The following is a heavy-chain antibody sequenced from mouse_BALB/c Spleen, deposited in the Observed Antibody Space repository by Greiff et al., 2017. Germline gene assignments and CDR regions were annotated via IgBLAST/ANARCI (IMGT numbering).Heavy chain of an antibody. Sequence: VQLQQSGTVLARPGASVKMSCKASGYTFTSYWMHWVKQRPGQGLEWIGAIYPGNSDTSYNQKFKGKAKLTAVTSTSTAYMELSSLTNEDSAVYYCTRALQFITTSWFAYWGQGTLVTVSA. CDR3: TRALQFITTSWFAY. CDR1: GYTFTSYW. J-gene: IGHJ3*01. CDR2: IYPGNSDT. V-gene: IGHV1-5*01. D-gene: IGHD1-2*01.